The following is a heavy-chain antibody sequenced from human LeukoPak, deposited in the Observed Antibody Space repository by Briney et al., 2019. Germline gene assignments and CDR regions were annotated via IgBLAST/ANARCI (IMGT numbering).Heavy chain of an antibody. V-gene: IGHV1-2*02. Sequence: ASVKFSCKASGYTFTGYYMHWVRQAPGQGLEWMGWINPNSGGTNYAQKFQGRVTMTRDTSISTAYMELSRLRSDDTAVYYCARAPTGPAATRRYFQHWGQGTLVTVSS. CDR2: INPNSGGT. CDR1: GYTFTGYY. J-gene: IGHJ1*01. D-gene: IGHD2-2*01. CDR3: ARAPTGPAATRRYFQH.